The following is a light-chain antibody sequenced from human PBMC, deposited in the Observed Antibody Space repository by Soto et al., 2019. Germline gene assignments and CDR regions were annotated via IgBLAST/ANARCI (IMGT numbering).Light chain of an antibody. J-gene: IGKJ2*01. CDR3: QQYKSYPYT. CDR1: QSISSW. Sequence: DIQMTQSPSTLSASVGDRVTITCRASQSISSWLAWYQQKPGKAPNLLIYKASSLKSGVPSRFSGSGSGIEFTLTISSLQPDDFATYFCQQYKSYPYTFGQGTKLEIK. V-gene: IGKV1-5*03. CDR2: KAS.